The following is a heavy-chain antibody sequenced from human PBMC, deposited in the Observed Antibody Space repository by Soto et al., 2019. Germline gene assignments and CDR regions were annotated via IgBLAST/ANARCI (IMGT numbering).Heavy chain of an antibody. CDR1: GGSISSYY. CDR3: ERDPEGVYYYDSSGYFGAFDI. Sequence: QVQLQESGPGLVKPSETLSLTCTVSGGSISSYYWSWIRQPAGKGLEWIGRIYTSGSTNYNPSLKSRVTMSVDTSKNQLSLKLSSVTAADTAVYYCERDPEGVYYYDSSGYFGAFDIWGQGTMVTVSS. V-gene: IGHV4-4*07. J-gene: IGHJ3*02. CDR2: IYTSGST. D-gene: IGHD3-22*01.